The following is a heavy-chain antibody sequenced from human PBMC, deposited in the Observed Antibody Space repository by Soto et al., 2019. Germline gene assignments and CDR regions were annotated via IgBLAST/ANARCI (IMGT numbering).Heavy chain of an antibody. CDR2: IIPIFGTA. CDR1: AGTFSSYA. D-gene: IGHD3-16*01. J-gene: IGHJ6*02. CDR3: ARSEGGYYGMDV. V-gene: IGHV1-69*06. Sequence: ASVKVSCKASAGTFSSYAISWVRQAPGQGLEWMGGIIPIFGTANYAQKFQGRVTITADKSTSTAYMELSSLRSEDTAVYYCARSEGGYYGMDVWGQGTTVTVSS.